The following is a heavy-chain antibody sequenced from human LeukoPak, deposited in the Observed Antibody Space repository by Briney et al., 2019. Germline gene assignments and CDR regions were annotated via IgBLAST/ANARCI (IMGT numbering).Heavy chain of an antibody. V-gene: IGHV3-23*01. CDR1: GFTFSSYA. Sequence: PGGSLGLSCAASGFTFSSYAMTWVRQAPGKGLEWVSGISGSGGSSYSADSVKGRFTISRDNSKKTLYMQMNSLRAEDTAVYYCTKHRGGWIDAFDIWGQGTMVTVSS. J-gene: IGHJ3*02. D-gene: IGHD5-12*01. CDR2: ISGSGGSS. CDR3: TKHRGGWIDAFDI.